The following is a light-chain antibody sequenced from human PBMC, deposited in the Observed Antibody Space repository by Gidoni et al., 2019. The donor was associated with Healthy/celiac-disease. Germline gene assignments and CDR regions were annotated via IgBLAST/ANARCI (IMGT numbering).Light chain of an antibody. J-gene: IGLJ2*01. CDR3: KSYDSSMSPVV. CDR2: ANS. Sequence: QSVLTQPPSVSGAPGQTVTISCTGSSSNIGAGYDVHWYQHLPGTAPKLLIYANSNRPSGVPDRFSGSKSGTSASLAITGLQAEDEADYYCKSYDSSMSPVVFGGGTKLTVL. V-gene: IGLV1-40*01. CDR1: SSNIGAGYD.